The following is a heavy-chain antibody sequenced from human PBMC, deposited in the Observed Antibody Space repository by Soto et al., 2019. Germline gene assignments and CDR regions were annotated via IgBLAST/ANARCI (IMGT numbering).Heavy chain of an antibody. CDR3: AREIGIAAAGAPFDY. J-gene: IGHJ4*02. D-gene: IGHD6-13*01. CDR2: ISAYNGNT. CDR1: GYTFTNYG. V-gene: IGHV1-18*01. Sequence: QVQLVQSGAEVKKPGASVKVSCKASGYTFTNYGISWVRQAPGQGLEWMGWISAYNGNTNYAQNLQGRVTMTTDTSPSTAYMELRSLKADDTAVYYCAREIGIAAAGAPFDYWGQGTLVTVSS.